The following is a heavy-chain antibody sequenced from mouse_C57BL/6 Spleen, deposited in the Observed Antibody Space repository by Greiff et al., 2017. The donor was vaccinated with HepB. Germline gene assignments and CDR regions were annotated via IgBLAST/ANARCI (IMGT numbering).Heavy chain of an antibody. CDR3: ARSFTGTYYFDY. Sequence: EVQGVESGGGLVQPGGSLSLSCAASGFTFTDYYMSWVRQPPGKALEWLGFIRNKANGYTTEYSASVKGRFTISRDNSQSILYLQMNALRAEDSATYYCARSFTGTYYFDYWGQGTTLTVSS. D-gene: IGHD4-1*01. CDR1: GFTFTDYY. V-gene: IGHV7-3*01. J-gene: IGHJ2*01. CDR2: IRNKANGYTT.